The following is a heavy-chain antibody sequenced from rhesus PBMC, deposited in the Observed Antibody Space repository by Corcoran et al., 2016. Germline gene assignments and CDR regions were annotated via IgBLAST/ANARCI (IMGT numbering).Heavy chain of an antibody. V-gene: IGHV4-73*01. CDR2: IDGNTEST. CDR1: GGSISGYY. CDR3: AIVGYCSGGVCWGRFDV. J-gene: IGHJ5-1*01. D-gene: IGHD2-8*01. Sequence: QVKLQQWGEGLVKPSETLSLTCAVYGGSISGYYWSWIRQPPGQGLEWLGNIDGNTESTNYNPSLKNRVTMSKDTSKNQFSLKLSSVTAADTAVYYCAIVGYCSGGVCWGRFDVWGPGVLVTVSS.